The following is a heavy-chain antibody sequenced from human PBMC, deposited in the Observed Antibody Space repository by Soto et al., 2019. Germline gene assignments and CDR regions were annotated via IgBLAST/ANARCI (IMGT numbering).Heavy chain of an antibody. CDR3: AREPSSLAPARSAYGLDV. V-gene: IGHV1-46*01. Sequence: QVQLVQSGAEVKKPGASVKVSCKASGYTFTTYYRHWVRQAPGQGLEWMGMFNPSDDTTAYAQRFQGRVTMTRDMSTSTVYMELSSLRSDDTAVYYCAREPSSLAPARSAYGLDVWGPGTAVTVSS. J-gene: IGHJ6*02. CDR1: GYTFTTYY. CDR2: FNPSDDTT. D-gene: IGHD6-6*01.